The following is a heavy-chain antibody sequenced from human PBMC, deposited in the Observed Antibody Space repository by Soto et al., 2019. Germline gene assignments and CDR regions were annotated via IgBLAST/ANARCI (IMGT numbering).Heavy chain of an antibody. Sequence: QLQLQESGPGLVKPSETLSLTCTVSGGSISSSSYYWGWMRQPPGKGLEWIGSIYYSGSTYYNPSLKSRVTISVDTSKNQFSLKLSSVTAADTAVYYCARHGVGATFWYFDLWGRGTLVTVSS. V-gene: IGHV4-39*01. D-gene: IGHD1-26*01. CDR2: IYYSGST. J-gene: IGHJ2*01. CDR3: ARHGVGATFWYFDL. CDR1: GGSISSSSYY.